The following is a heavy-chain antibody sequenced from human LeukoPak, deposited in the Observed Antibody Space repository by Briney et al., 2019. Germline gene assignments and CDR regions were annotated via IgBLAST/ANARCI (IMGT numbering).Heavy chain of an antibody. CDR2: MNPNSGNT. V-gene: IGHV1-8*01. J-gene: IGHJ4*02. CDR3: ARVTHYCGSTSCYTVHYFDY. CDR1: GYTFSSYD. D-gene: IGHD2-2*02. Sequence: ASVKVSCKASGYTFSSYDINWVRQATGQGLEWMGWMNPNSGNTGYAQKFQGRVTMTRNTSISTAYMELSSLRSEDTALYYCARVTHYCGSTSCYTVHYFDYWGQGTLVTVSS.